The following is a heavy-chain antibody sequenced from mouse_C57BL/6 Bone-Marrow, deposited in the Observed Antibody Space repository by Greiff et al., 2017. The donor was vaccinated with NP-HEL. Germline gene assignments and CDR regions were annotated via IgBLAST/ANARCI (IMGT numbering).Heavy chain of an antibody. J-gene: IGHJ2*01. CDR3: ARTAQATREDMDY. CDR1: GYTFTSYW. D-gene: IGHD3-2*02. Sequence: VQLQQSGAELAKPGASVKLSCKASGYTFTSYWMHWVKQRPGQGLEWIGYINPSSGYTKYNQKFKDKAILTADKSSSTAYMQLSSLTYEDSAVYYCARTAQATREDMDYWGQGTTLTVSS. CDR2: INPSSGYT. V-gene: IGHV1-7*01.